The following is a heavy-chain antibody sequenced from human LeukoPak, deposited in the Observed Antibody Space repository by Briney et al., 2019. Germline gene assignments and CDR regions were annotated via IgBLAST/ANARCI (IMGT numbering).Heavy chain of an antibody. D-gene: IGHD3-10*01. J-gene: IGHJ6*02. CDR2: ISGSGGST. CDR3: ARYGSGSYYSSPPYGMDV. Sequence: GGSLRLSCAASGFTFSSYAMSWVRQAPGKGLEWVSAISGSGGSTYYADSVKGRFTISRDNSKNTLYLQMNSLRAEDTAVYYCARYGSGSYYSSPPYGMDVWGQGPTVTVSS. V-gene: IGHV3-23*01. CDR1: GFTFSSYA.